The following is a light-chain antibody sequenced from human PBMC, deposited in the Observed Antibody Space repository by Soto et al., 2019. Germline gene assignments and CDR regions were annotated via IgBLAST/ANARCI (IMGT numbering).Light chain of an antibody. CDR3: SSYAGTSNLYF. CDR1: SSDVGAYNY. V-gene: IGLV2-8*01. CDR2: EVS. J-gene: IGLJ1*01. Sequence: QSVVTQPPSASGSPGQSVTISCTGTSSDVGAYNYVSWYQQHPGKAPKLMIYEVSKRPSGVPDRFSGSKSGNTASLTVSGLQAEDEADYNCSSYAGTSNLYFFGTGTKVTVL.